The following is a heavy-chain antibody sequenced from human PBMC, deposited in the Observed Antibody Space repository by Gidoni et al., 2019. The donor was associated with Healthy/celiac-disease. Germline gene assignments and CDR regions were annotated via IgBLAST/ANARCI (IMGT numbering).Heavy chain of an antibody. Sequence: QVQLVQSRAEVQKPGASVKVSCKASGYTLPSYGIIWVRQAPGQGLEWMGWISAYNGNTHSAQKRQGIVTMTTDTSTSTAYIELRSLRSDDTAVYSGAREPGYGSGSSFDYWGQGTLVTVSS. V-gene: IGHV1-18*01. J-gene: IGHJ4*02. D-gene: IGHD3-10*01. CDR1: GYTLPSYG. CDR3: AREPGYGSGSSFDY. CDR2: ISAYNGNT.